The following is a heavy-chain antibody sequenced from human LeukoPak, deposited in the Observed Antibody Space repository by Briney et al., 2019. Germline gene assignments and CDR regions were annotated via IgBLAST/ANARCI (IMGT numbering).Heavy chain of an antibody. Sequence: GASVTVSFKASGYTFTSYAMHWVRQAPGQRLEWMGWINAGNGNTKYSQEFQGRVTITRDTSASTAYMELSSLRSEDMAVYYCARYTAVAGLDYWGQGTLVTVSS. J-gene: IGHJ4*02. CDR2: INAGNGNT. CDR3: ARYTAVAGLDY. V-gene: IGHV1-3*03. D-gene: IGHD6-19*01. CDR1: GYTFTSYA.